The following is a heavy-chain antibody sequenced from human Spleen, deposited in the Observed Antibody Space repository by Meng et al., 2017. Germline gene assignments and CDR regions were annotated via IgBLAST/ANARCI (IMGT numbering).Heavy chain of an antibody. CDR1: GYTLTELS. D-gene: IGHD3-22*01. V-gene: IGHV1-24*01. J-gene: IGHJ4*02. CDR2: FDPEDGEI. Sequence: QVQLVQSGAEVKKAGSSVNVSCKVSGYTLTELSMHWVRKAPGKRLEWVGGFDPEDGEIIYAQKFQGRVTRTEDTSTDTAYMELSSLRSEDTAMYYCLTDSSGFQGWGQGTLVTVSS. CDR3: LTDSSGFQG.